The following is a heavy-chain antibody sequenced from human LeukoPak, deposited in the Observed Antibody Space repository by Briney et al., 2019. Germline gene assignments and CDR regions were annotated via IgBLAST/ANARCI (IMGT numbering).Heavy chain of an antibody. CDR2: ISGSGGST. CDR3: AKEGTRGYCTNGVCLNWFDP. J-gene: IGHJ5*02. CDR1: GFTFSSYA. V-gene: IGHV3-23*01. Sequence: GGSLRLSCAASGFTFSSYAMSWVRQAPGKGLEWVSAISGSGGSTYYADSVKGRFTISRDNSKNTLYLQMNSLRAEDTAVYYRAKEGTRGYCTNGVCLNWFDPWGQGTLVTVSS. D-gene: IGHD2-8*01.